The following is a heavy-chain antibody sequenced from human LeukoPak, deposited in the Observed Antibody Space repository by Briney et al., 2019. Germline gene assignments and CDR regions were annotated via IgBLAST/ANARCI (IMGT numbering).Heavy chain of an antibody. J-gene: IGHJ4*02. CDR2: IYYNGDT. CDR1: GGSISSSRSY. V-gene: IGHV4-39*07. D-gene: IGHD2-15*01. Sequence: SETLSLTCSVSGGSISSSRSYWGWIRQTPGKGLEWVGSIYYNGDTYYNPSFKSRVSMSVDTAKNQISLNLSSVTAADTAVYYCARIGVVEGLDYWGQGTLVTVSS. CDR3: ARIGVVEGLDY.